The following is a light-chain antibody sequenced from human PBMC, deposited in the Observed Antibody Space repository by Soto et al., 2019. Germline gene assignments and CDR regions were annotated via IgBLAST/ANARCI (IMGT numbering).Light chain of an antibody. CDR3: SSYTTTATLL. CDR2: EVT. Sequence: QSALTQPASVSGSPGQSITISCTGTSSDIGGHDYVSWYQHFPGKAPKLILYEVTQRPSGISPRFSGSKSGNMASLTISGLQSEDEADYYCSSYTTTATLLFGGGTKLTVL. CDR1: SSDIGGHDY. J-gene: IGLJ3*02. V-gene: IGLV2-14*01.